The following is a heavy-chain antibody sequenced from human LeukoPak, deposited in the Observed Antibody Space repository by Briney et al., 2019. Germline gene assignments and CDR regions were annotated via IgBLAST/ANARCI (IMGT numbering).Heavy chain of an antibody. V-gene: IGHV4-34*01. D-gene: IGHD3-10*01. Sequence: PSETLSLTCAVYGGSFSGYYWSWIRQPPGKGLEWIGEINHSGSTNYNPSLKSRVTISVDTSKNQFSLKLSSVTAADTAVYYCARAHSYYYGSGSYYPDYWGQGTLVTVSS. CDR2: INHSGST. CDR1: GGSFSGYY. J-gene: IGHJ4*02. CDR3: ARAHSYYYGSGSYYPDY.